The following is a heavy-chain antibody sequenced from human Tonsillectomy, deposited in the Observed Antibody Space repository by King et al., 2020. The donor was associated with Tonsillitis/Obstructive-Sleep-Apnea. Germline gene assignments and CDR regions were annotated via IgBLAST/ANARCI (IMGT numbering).Heavy chain of an antibody. D-gene: IGHD3-22*01. Sequence: VQLVESGGGVVQPGGSLRLSCAASGFTFDDYAMHWVRQVPGKGLEWVSLISGNGDSTYYADSVKGRFTISRDNSKNSLYLQMNSLRTEDSALYYCAKDIWYDTSGLEYFQYWGQGTLVTVSS. CDR3: AKDIWYDTSGLEYFQY. CDR1: GFTFDDYA. V-gene: IGHV3-43*02. J-gene: IGHJ1*01. CDR2: ISGNGDST.